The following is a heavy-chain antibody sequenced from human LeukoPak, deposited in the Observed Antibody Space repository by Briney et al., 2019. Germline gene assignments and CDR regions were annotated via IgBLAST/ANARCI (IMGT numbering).Heavy chain of an antibody. J-gene: IGHJ4*02. CDR2: IIPILGIA. CDR1: GGTFSSYA. D-gene: IGHD2-15*01. CDR3: ASGLGYCSGGSRYSGG. Sequence: SVKVSCKASGGTFSSYAISWVRQAPGQGLEWMGRIIPILGIANYAQKFQGRVTITADKSTSTAYMELSSLRSEDTAVYYCASGLGYCSGGSRYSGGWGQGTLVTVSS. V-gene: IGHV1-69*04.